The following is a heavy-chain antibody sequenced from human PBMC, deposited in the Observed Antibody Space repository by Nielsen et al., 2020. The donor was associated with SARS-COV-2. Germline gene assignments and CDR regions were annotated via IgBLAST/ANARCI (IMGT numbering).Heavy chain of an antibody. V-gene: IGHV4-59*01. CDR3: AREYSSLVSYHYYMGV. J-gene: IGHJ6*03. Sequence: SETLSLTCTVSGGSISTYYWSWIRQPPGKGLEWIGYISYSGSTNYNPSLKSRVTISLDTSKNQFSLKLSSVAAADTAVYYCAREYSSLVSYHYYMGVWGKGTTVTVSS. CDR1: GGSISTYY. D-gene: IGHD6-19*01. CDR2: ISYSGST.